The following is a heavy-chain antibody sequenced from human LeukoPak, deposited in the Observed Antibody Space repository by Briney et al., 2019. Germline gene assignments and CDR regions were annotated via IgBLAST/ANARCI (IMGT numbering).Heavy chain of an antibody. J-gene: IGHJ5*02. CDR2: IYYSGST. CDR3: ARDKVGFGDNWFDP. D-gene: IGHD3-10*01. CDR1: GGSISSSSYY. V-gene: IGHV4-39*07. Sequence: KSSETLSLTCTVSGGSISSSSYYWGWIRQPPGKGLEWIGSIYYSGSTYYNPSLKSRVTMSVDTSKNQFSLKLSSVTAADTAVYYCARDKVGFGDNWFDPWGQGTLVTVSS.